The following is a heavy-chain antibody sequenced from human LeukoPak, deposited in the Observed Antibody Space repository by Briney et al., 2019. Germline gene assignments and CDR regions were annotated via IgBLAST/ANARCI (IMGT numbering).Heavy chain of an antibody. J-gene: IGHJ5*02. CDR2: INHSGST. Sequence: SETLSLTCAVYGGSFSGYYWSWIRQPPGKGLEWIGEINHSGSTNYNPSLKSRVTISVDTSKNQFSLKLSSVTAADTAVYYCARLDGYQLLLARFDPWGQGTLVTVSS. CDR1: GGSFSGYY. V-gene: IGHV4-34*01. CDR3: ARLDGYQLLLARFDP. D-gene: IGHD2-2*01.